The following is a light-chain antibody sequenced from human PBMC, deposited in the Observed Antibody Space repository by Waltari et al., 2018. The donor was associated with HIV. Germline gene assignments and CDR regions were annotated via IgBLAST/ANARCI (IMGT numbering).Light chain of an antibody. V-gene: IGLV3-21*02. CDR2: SAC. CDR3: QVWERGSDHWF. J-gene: IGLJ2*01. CDR1: NLGTMS. Sequence: SYVLTQTPSVSAAPGQTATMTCGGNNLGTMSVHWYQQKPGQAPCLVVHSACCRPSGIPEGFPGSKSGNTATLSIPRVEAGDEADFYCQVWERGSDHWFFGGGTRLTV.